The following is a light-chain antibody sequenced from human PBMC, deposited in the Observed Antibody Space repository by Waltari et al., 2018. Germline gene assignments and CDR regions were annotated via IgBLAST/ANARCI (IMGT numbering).Light chain of an antibody. J-gene: IGKJ1*01. Sequence: DFQMTQSPSSLSASVGDRVPITCRASRDISNYLAWYQQKPGKVPKLLIYGASTLQSGVPSRFSGSGSGTDFTLTISGLQPEDVATFYCQKYNNAPTFGQGTKVEIK. V-gene: IGKV1-27*01. CDR2: GAS. CDR1: RDISNY. CDR3: QKYNNAPT.